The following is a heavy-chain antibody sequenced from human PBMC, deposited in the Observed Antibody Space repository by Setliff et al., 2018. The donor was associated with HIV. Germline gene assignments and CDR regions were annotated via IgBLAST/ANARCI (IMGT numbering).Heavy chain of an antibody. D-gene: IGHD3-16*01. Sequence: PSETLSLTCTVSGGSISSYYWTWIRQPPGKGLEWIGYIYYSGSTNYNPSLKSRVTISVDTSKNQFSLKLSSVTAADTAVYYCARHAPYPSWAYYYYYMDVWGKGTTVTVSS. CDR3: ARHAPYPSWAYYYYYMDV. CDR1: GGSISSYY. J-gene: IGHJ6*03. V-gene: IGHV4-59*08. CDR2: IYYSGST.